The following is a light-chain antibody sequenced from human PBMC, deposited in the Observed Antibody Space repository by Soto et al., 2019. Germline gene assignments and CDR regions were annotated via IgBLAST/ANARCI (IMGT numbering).Light chain of an antibody. CDR1: QDIGNS. V-gene: IGKV1-27*01. J-gene: IGKJ3*01. Sequence: DIQMTQSPSSLSASVGDRVTITCRASQDIGNSLAWFQQKPGKVPELLIFTASTLQSGVPSRFSGSGSGTDLTLTISSLQPEDVATYYCQKYDSAPLTFGPGTKVDIK. CDR2: TAS. CDR3: QKYDSAPLT.